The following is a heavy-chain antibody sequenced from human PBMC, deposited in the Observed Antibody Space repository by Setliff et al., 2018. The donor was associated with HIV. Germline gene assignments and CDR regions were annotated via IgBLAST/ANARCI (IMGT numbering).Heavy chain of an antibody. CDR3: VRYIGAAAGYIDH. V-gene: IGHV5-51*01. Sequence: GESLKISCKASEDSFSGYRFASYYIGWVRQSPGKGLEWVGFIYPGDSDSRYSPSFRGQVTISADKSTTTAYLDWASLKASDTAMYYCVRYIGAAAGYIDHWGQGTLVTVSS. CDR1: EDSFSGYRFASYY. J-gene: IGHJ4*02. D-gene: IGHD6-25*01. CDR2: IYPGDSDS.